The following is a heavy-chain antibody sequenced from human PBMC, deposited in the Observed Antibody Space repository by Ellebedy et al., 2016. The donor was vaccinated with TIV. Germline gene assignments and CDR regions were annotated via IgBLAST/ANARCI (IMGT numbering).Heavy chain of an antibody. J-gene: IGHJ5*02. CDR1: GGSFGVYY. V-gene: IGHV4-34*01. Sequence: GSLRLSCAVDGGSFGVYYWNWIRQSPGKGLEWIGEVNQSGSTNYNPSLESRVVISVDTSKNQFSLKLSSVTAADTAVYYCARDGVAAAGIGGWFDPWGQGTLVTVSS. CDR3: ARDGVAAAGIGGWFDP. CDR2: VNQSGST. D-gene: IGHD6-13*01.